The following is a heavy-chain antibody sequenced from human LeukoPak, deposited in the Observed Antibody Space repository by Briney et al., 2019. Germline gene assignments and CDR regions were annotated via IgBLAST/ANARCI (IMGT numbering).Heavy chain of an antibody. CDR3: ARTWKEILDY. Sequence: GGSLRLSCAASGFSFSSYDMSWGRQAPGKGLEWVSTVSAGGERTHYADSAKGRFSVSRDNSKNTLYVQMNSLRADDAAVYYCARTWKEILDYWGQGTLVTVSS. D-gene: IGHD2-15*01. CDR2: VSAGGERT. J-gene: IGHJ4*02. CDR1: GFSFSSYD. V-gene: IGHV3-23*01.